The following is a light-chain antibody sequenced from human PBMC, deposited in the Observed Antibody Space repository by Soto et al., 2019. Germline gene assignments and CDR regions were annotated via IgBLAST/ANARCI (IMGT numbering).Light chain of an antibody. J-gene: IGLJ1*01. CDR3: SSYTSSSIVYV. CDR1: GTDVGAYDY. Sequence: QSVLTQPASASGSPGQSITISCTGTGTDVGAYDYVSWYQQHPGKAPKLVIYDVNNRPSGVSSRFSSSKSGNTASLTISGLQAEDEADYYCSSYTSSSIVYVFGTVTKVTVL. CDR2: DVN. V-gene: IGLV2-14*03.